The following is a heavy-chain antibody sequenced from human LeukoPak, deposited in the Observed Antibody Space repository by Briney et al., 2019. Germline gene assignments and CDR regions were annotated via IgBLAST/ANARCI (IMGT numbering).Heavy chain of an antibody. CDR3: ARLDGSGTRGILDY. CDR2: INHSGST. CDR1: GGSFSGYY. D-gene: IGHD3-10*01. Sequence: SETLSLTCAVYGGSFSGYYWSWIRQPPGKGLEWIGEINHSGSTYYNPSLKSRVTISVDTSKNQFSLRLSSVTAADTAVYYCARLDGSGTRGILDYWGQGTLVTVSS. V-gene: IGHV4-34*01. J-gene: IGHJ4*02.